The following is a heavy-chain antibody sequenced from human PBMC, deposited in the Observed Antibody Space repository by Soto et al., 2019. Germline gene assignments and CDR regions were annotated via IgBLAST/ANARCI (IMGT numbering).Heavy chain of an antibody. CDR3: ARGGDTMLRGVIIYYFYGMDV. CDR2: IHHSGST. J-gene: IGHJ6*02. CDR1: GGSISNGDCY. D-gene: IGHD3-10*01. Sequence: PSETLSLTCTVSGGSISNGDCYWGWIREPPGKGLEVIGSIHHSGSTYYNPSLKSRVTIALDTSRNQFSLRLSSVTAADKAVYFCARGGDTMLRGVIIYYFYGMDVWGQGTTVTVSS. V-gene: IGHV4-39*07.